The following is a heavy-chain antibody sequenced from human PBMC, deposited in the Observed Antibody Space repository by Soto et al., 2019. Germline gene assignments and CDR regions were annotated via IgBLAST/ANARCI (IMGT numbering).Heavy chain of an antibody. CDR2: INPSGGS. CDR1: GYTFTSYY. J-gene: IGHJ2*01. D-gene: IGHD1-1*01. V-gene: IGHV1-46*03. CDR3: ARDRIPPKGATGYWYFDL. Sequence: QVQLVQSGAEVKKPGASVKVSCKASGYTFTSYYMHWVRQAPGQGLEWMGIINPSGGSSYAQKFQGRVTMTRDTSTSTVHMELSSVTSEDTAVYYCARDRIPPKGATGYWYFDLWGRGTLVTVSS.